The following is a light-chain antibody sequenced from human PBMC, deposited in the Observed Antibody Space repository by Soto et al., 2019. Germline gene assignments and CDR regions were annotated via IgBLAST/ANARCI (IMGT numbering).Light chain of an antibody. Sequence: QSALTQPASVSGSPGQSITISCTGTSSDVGGYNYVSWYQQHPGKAPKLMIYDVSNRPSVVSNRFSGSKSGNTASLPISGLQAEDEADYYCSSYTSSSTLGVFGGGTKLTVL. CDR1: SSDVGGYNY. V-gene: IGLV2-14*01. J-gene: IGLJ2*01. CDR2: DVS. CDR3: SSYTSSSTLGV.